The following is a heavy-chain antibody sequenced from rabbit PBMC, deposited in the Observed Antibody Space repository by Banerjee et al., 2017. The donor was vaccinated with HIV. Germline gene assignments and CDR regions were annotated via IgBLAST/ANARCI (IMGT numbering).Heavy chain of an antibody. D-gene: IGHD1-1*01. CDR1: GFSFSSGYY. CDR2: IYAGSSGST. Sequence: QEQLVESGGGLVQPEGSLTLTCTASGFSFSSGYYMCWVRQAPGKGLEWIACIYAGSSGSTDSASWAKGRFTISKTSSTTVTLQMTSLTAADTATYFCARYTSSGGNYGMDLWGQGTLVTIS. V-gene: IGHV1S45*01. CDR3: ARYTSSGGNYGMDL. J-gene: IGHJ6*01.